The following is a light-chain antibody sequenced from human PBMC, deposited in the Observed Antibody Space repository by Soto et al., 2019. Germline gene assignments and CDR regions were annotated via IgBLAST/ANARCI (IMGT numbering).Light chain of an antibody. CDR1: QSVSSN. CDR3: QQYNAWPRT. J-gene: IGKJ1*01. V-gene: IGKV3-15*01. CDR2: DAS. Sequence: EIVLTQSPATLSLSPGERATLSCRASQSVSSNLAWYQQKPGQAPRLLIYDASNRATGIPARFSGSGSGTEFTLTITSLQSEDFAVYYCQQYNAWPRTFGQGTKWIS.